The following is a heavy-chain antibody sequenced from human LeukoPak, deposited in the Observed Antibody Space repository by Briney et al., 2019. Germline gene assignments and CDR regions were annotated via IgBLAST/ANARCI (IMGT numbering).Heavy chain of an antibody. J-gene: IGHJ4*02. CDR3: AKDPHEFSSGWSHFDY. V-gene: IGHV1-18*01. CDR2: INTYNGNT. D-gene: IGHD6-19*01. CDR1: GYTFTSYG. Sequence: ASVKVSCKASGYTFTSYGISWVRQAPGQGLEWMGWINTYNGNTNYAQKLRGRVTMTTDTSTSTAYMELRSLRSDDTAVYYCAKDPHEFSSGWSHFDYWGQGTLVTASS.